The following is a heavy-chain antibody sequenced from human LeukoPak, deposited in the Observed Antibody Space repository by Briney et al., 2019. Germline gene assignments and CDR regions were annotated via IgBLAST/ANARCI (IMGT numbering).Heavy chain of an antibody. CDR3: AKDVFLLSGRGDDY. CDR1: GFTFTSYA. D-gene: IGHD2-15*01. CDR2: ISGSGDST. J-gene: IGHJ4*02. V-gene: IGHV3-23*01. Sequence: PGGSLRLSCAASGFTFTSYAMTWVRQAPGKGLDWVSAISGSGDSTYYADSVKGRFTISRDNSKNTLYLQMNSLRAEDTAIYYCAKDVFLLSGRGDDYWGQGTLVTVSS.